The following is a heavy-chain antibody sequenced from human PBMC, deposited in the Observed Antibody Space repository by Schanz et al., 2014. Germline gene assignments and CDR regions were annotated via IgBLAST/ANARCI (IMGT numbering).Heavy chain of an antibody. CDR2: MSWNAGSL. J-gene: IGHJ6*02. D-gene: IGHD3-3*01. V-gene: IGHV3-23*01. CDR3: ARFLARYQYYGVDV. CDR1: GFTFSNHA. Sequence: EVHLLESGGGLVQPGGSLRLSCAASGFTFSNHALSWVRQAPGKGLEWVSGMSWNAGSLGYGDSVKGRFSISRDNGETSVYLQINSLRVEDTAVYYCARFLARYQYYGVDVWGQGTTVIVSS.